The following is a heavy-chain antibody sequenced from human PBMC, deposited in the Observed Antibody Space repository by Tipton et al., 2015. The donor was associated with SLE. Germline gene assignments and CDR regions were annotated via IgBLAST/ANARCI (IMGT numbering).Heavy chain of an antibody. V-gene: IGHV1-8*01. D-gene: IGHD1-1*01. CDR3: ARVPVRTTGGFGRFRMDV. CDR2: MNPNSGNT. J-gene: IGHJ6*04. CDR1: GYTFTTYD. Sequence: QVQLVQSGAEVKKPGASVKVSCKASGYTFTTYDINWVRQATGQGLEWMGWMNPNSGNTGYAQKLQGRVTMTRNTSMSTAYMELNSLRSEDTAVYYCARVPVRTTGGFGRFRMDVWGKGTTVTVSS.